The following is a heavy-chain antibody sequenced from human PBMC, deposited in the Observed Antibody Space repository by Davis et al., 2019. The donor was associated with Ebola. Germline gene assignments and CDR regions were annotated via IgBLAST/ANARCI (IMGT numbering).Heavy chain of an antibody. Sequence: GGSLRLSCAASGFTFRSYGMHWVRQAPGKGLEWVAVIWYDGSRKYYGDSVKGRFTISRDNAKNSLYLQMNSLRAEDTAVYYCARSSIAARPGYYYGMDVWGQGTTVTVSS. J-gene: IGHJ6*02. CDR1: GFTFRSYG. CDR3: ARSSIAARPGYYYGMDV. D-gene: IGHD6-6*01. V-gene: IGHV3-33*01. CDR2: IWYDGSRK.